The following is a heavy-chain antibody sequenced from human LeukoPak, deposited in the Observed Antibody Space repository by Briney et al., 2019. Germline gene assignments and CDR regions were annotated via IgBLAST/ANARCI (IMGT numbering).Heavy chain of an antibody. D-gene: IGHD1-26*01. CDR3: ARDPTPSSGSYYFDY. CDR1: GFTFSSDW. CDR2: IKEDGSES. V-gene: IGHV3-7*01. J-gene: IGHJ4*02. Sequence: PGGSLRLSCVVSGFTFSSDWMTWVRQAPGKGLEWVANIKEDGSESYYVDSVKGRFTISRDNTKNSLYLQMNSLRAEDTAVYYCARDPTPSSGSYYFDYWGQGTLVTVSS.